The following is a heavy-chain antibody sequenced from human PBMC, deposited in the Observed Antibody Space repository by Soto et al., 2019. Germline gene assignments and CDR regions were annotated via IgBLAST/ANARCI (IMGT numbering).Heavy chain of an antibody. CDR2: ISGSGGST. D-gene: IGHD3-3*01. V-gene: IGHV3-23*01. Sequence: GGSLRLSCAASGFTFSSYAMSWVRQAPGKGLEWVSAISGSGGSTYYADSVKGRFTISRDNSKNTLYLQMNSLRAEDTAVYYCAKAQYDFWSGYPDYWGQGTLVTVSS. CDR1: GFTFSSYA. CDR3: AKAQYDFWSGYPDY. J-gene: IGHJ4*02.